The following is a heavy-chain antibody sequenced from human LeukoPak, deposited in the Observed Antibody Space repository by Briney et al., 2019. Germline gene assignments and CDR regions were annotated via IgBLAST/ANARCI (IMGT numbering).Heavy chain of an antibody. V-gene: IGHV3-23*01. D-gene: IGHD6-13*01. CDR2: ISGSGGTT. CDR3: AKERGSSWWDYFDY. J-gene: IGHJ4*02. Sequence: QSGGSLRLSCAASGFTFNNFAMSWVRQAPGKGLEWVSVISGSGGTTYYADSVKGRFTISRDNSKNTLYLQMNSLRAEDTAVYYCAKERGSSWWDYFDYWGQGTLVTVSS. CDR1: GFTFNNFA.